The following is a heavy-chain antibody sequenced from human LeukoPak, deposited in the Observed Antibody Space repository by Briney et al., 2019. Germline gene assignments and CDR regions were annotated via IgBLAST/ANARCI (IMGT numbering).Heavy chain of an antibody. CDR3: AKLKAHSLGAFDI. CDR2: ISCGGTTT. CDR1: GFTFSSYA. Sequence: GGSLRLSCAASGFTFSSYAMSWLRQAPGKGLECVSAISCGGTTTYYADSVKGRFTISRDNSKNTLYLQMNSLRAEDTAVYYCAKLKAHSLGAFDIWGQGTMVTVSS. J-gene: IGHJ3*02. V-gene: IGHV3-23*01.